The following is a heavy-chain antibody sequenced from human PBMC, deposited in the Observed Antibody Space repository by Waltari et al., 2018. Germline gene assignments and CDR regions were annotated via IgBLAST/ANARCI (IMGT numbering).Heavy chain of an antibody. D-gene: IGHD5-18*01. CDR3: ARGIQLWTNWFDP. Sequence: EVQLVESGGGLVKPGGSLRLSCAASGFTFITFSMNWVRQAPGKGLEWVSSISSSSSYIYYADSVRGRFTISRDNAKNSLYLQMNSLGAEDTAVYYCARGIQLWTNWFDPWGQGTLVTVSS. CDR1: GFTFITFS. CDR2: ISSSSSYI. V-gene: IGHV3-21*01. J-gene: IGHJ5*02.